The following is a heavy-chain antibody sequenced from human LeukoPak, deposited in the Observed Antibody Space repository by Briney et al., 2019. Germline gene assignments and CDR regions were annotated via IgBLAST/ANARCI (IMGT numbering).Heavy chain of an antibody. V-gene: IGHV3-48*03. CDR1: GFTFSTYE. CDR2: ISSSGSTM. CDR3: ARASSGWYNWCDP. Sequence: GGSLRLSCAASGFTFSTYEMNWVRQAPGKGLEWVSYISSSGSTMYYADSVKGRFTISRDNAKNSLYLQMNSLRAEDTAVYYCARASSGWYNWCDPWGQGTLVTVSS. J-gene: IGHJ5*02. D-gene: IGHD6-19*01.